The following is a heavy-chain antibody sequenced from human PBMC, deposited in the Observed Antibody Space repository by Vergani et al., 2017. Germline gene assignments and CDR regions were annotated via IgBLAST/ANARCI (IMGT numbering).Heavy chain of an antibody. D-gene: IGHD3-22*01. CDR2: IIPIFGTA. V-gene: IGHV1-69*06. J-gene: IGHJ5*02. Sequence: QVQLVQSGAEVKKPGSSVKVSCKASGGTFSSYAISWVRQAPGQGLEWMGRIIPIFGTANYAQKLQGRVTMTTDTSTSTAYMELRSLRSDDTAVYYCARDLGTMIVVVPTYRFDPWGQGTLVTVSS. CDR3: ARDLGTMIVVVPTYRFDP. CDR1: GGTFSSYA.